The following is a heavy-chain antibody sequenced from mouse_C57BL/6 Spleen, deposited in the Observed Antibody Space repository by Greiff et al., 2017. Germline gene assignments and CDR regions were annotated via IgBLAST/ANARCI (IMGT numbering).Heavy chain of an antibody. J-gene: IGHJ1*03. V-gene: IGHV1-82*01. CDR3: ARGDSRYWYFDV. CDR1: GYAFSSSW. D-gene: IGHD1-1*01. CDR2: IYPGDGDT. Sequence: QVQLQQSGPELVKPGASVKISCKASGYAFSSSWMNWVKQRPGKGLEWIGRIYPGDGDTNYNGKFKGKATLTADKSSSTAYMQLSSLTSEDSAVYFCARGDSRYWYFDVWGTGTTVTVSS.